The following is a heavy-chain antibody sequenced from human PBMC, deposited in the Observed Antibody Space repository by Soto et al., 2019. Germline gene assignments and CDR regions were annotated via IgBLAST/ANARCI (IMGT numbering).Heavy chain of an antibody. CDR2: IIPIFGTA. CDR1: GGTFSSYA. Sequence: QVQLVQSGAEVKKPGSSVKVSCKASGGTFSSYAISWVRQAPGQGLERIGGIIPIFGTANYAQKFQGRVTITADESTSTAHMELSSLRSEDTAVYYCARVGIVQMTTVTYNWFDPWGQGTLVTVSS. D-gene: IGHD4-4*01. V-gene: IGHV1-69*12. CDR3: ARVGIVQMTTVTYNWFDP. J-gene: IGHJ5*02.